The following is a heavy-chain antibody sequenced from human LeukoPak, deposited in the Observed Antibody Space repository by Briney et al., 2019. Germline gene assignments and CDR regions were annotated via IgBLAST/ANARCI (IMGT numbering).Heavy chain of an antibody. J-gene: IGHJ4*02. CDR2: ISGSGGST. V-gene: IGHV3-23*01. CDR3: ARGALDFDY. Sequence: GGSLRLSCAGSGFTFSSYAMSWVRQAPGKGLEWVSAISGSGGSTFYADSVKGRFTISRDNAKNSLFLQMNSLRDEDTAVYYCARGALDFDYWGQGTLVTVSS. CDR1: GFTFSSYA.